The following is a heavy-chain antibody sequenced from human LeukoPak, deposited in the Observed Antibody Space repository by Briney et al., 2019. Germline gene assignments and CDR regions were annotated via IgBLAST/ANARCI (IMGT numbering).Heavy chain of an antibody. CDR3: ARAPKGMTTVRYYYYYYMDV. D-gene: IGHD4-11*01. CDR2: IYYNGRT. V-gene: IGHV4-31*03. CDR1: GGSISSNDYY. J-gene: IGHJ6*03. Sequence: PSQTLSLTCTVSGGSISSNDYYWCWIRQHPGKGLEWIGYIYYNGRTFYNPSLKTRVTISVDTSKNQFSLKLSSVTDADTAVYYCARAPKGMTTVRYYYYYYMDVWGKGTTVTVSS.